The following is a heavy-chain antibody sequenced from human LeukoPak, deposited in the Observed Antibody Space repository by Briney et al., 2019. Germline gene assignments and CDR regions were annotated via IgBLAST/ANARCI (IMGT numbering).Heavy chain of an antibody. CDR3: AKDGKTRNWNYFQAKPVY. CDR2: ISGSGGGT. Sequence: PGGSLRLSCAASGFTFSTYAMSWVRQAPGKGLEWVSTISGSGGGTYFADSVKGRFTISRDNSKNTLYLQMNNLRAEDTAVYYCAKDGKTRNWNYFQAKPVYWGQGTLVTVSS. J-gene: IGHJ4*02. CDR1: GFTFSTYA. D-gene: IGHD1-7*01. V-gene: IGHV3-23*01.